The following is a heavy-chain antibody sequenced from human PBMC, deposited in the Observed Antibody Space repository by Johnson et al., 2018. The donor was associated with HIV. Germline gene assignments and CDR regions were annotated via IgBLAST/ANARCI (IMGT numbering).Heavy chain of an antibody. CDR3: AKDHRITIFGVVSGDDAFDI. CDR2: IYSGGST. CDR1: GFSVSSNY. V-gene: IGHV3-66*01. J-gene: IGHJ3*02. D-gene: IGHD3-3*01. Sequence: VQLVESGGGLVQPGGSLRLSCAASGFSVSSNYMSWVRQAPGKGLEWVSVIYSGGSTYYADAVKGRFTISRDNSKNTLYLQMNSLRAEDTAVYYCAKDHRITIFGVVSGDDAFDIWGQGTMVTVSS.